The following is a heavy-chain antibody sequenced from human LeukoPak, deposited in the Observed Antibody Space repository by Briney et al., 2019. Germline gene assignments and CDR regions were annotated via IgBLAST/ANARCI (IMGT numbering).Heavy chain of an antibody. CDR2: LYTSGST. Sequence: SQTLSLTCTVSGGSISSGSYYWSWIRQPAGKGLEWIGRLYTSGSTNYNPSLKSRVTISVDTSKNQFSLKLSSVTAADTAVYYCARGRDGWFDPWGQGTLVTVSS. CDR3: ARGRDGWFDP. V-gene: IGHV4-61*02. J-gene: IGHJ5*02. CDR1: GGSISSGSYY. D-gene: IGHD2-21*01.